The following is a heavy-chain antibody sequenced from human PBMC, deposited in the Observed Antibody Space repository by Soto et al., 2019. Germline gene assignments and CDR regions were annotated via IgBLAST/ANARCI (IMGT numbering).Heavy chain of an antibody. Sequence: QVQLQESGPGLVKPSQTLSLTCTVSVASISSGGYYWSWIRQHPGEGLEWIGYIYYSGSTSYNPSLKSRVTISVDTSKNQFSLKLRSVTDADTAVYYCARESKYDTSGYPPWFAPWGQGTLVTVSS. CDR2: IYYSGST. CDR1: VASISSGGYY. D-gene: IGHD3-22*01. CDR3: ARESKYDTSGYPPWFAP. V-gene: IGHV4-31*03. J-gene: IGHJ5*02.